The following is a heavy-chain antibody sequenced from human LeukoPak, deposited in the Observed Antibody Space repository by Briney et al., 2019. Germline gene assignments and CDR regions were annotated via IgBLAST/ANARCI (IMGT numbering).Heavy chain of an antibody. CDR2: ISYDGSNK. J-gene: IGHJ4*02. Sequence: PGGSLRLSCAASGFTFSSYAMHWVRQAPGKGLEWVAVISYDGSNKYYADSVKGRFTISRDNSKNTLYLQMNSLRAEDMAVYYCARRLVYSSSWYGAFDYWGQGTLVTVSS. V-gene: IGHV3-30-3*01. CDR3: ARRLVYSSSWYGAFDY. CDR1: GFTFSSYA. D-gene: IGHD6-13*01.